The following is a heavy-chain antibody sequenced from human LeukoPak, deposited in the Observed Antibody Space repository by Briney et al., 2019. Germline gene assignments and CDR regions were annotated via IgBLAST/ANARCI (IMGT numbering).Heavy chain of an antibody. Sequence: GGSLRLSCAASGFTFSSYGMSWVRQAPGKGLEWVSAISGSGYSTYYADSVKGRFTISRDNSKNTLYLRMNSLRAEDTALYFCAQWSRYFDYWGQGTLVTVSS. V-gene: IGHV3-23*01. CDR1: GFTFSSYG. CDR2: ISGSGYST. J-gene: IGHJ4*02. CDR3: AQWSRYFDY. D-gene: IGHD1-26*01.